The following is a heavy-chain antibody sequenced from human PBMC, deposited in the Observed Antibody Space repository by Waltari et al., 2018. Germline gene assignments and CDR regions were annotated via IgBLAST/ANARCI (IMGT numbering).Heavy chain of an antibody. Sequence: QMQLVQSGPEVKKPGTSVKVSCKASGFTFTSSAVQWVRQARGQRLEWIGGIVVGSGNTNYAQKFQERVTITRDMSTSTAYMELSSLRSEDTAVYYCAAWGYSSSWYFDYWGQGTLVTVSS. CDR2: IVVGSGNT. V-gene: IGHV1-58*01. D-gene: IGHD6-13*01. CDR3: AAWGYSSSWYFDY. J-gene: IGHJ4*02. CDR1: GFTFTSSA.